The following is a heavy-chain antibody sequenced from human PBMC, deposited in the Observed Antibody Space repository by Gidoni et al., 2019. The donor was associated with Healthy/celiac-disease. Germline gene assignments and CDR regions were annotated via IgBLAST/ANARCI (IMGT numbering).Heavy chain of an antibody. J-gene: IGHJ5*02. CDR1: GFTLSRYW. CDR2: IKQDGSEK. V-gene: IGHV3-7*01. CDR3: ARDFSSGWYGFGFDP. Sequence: EVQLVESGGGLVQPGGSLSLSCAASGFTLSRYWMSWVRQATGKGLEWVANIKQDGSEKYYVDSVKGRFTISRDNAKNSLYLQMNSLRAEDTAVYYCARDFSSGWYGFGFDPWGQGTLVTVSS. D-gene: IGHD6-19*01.